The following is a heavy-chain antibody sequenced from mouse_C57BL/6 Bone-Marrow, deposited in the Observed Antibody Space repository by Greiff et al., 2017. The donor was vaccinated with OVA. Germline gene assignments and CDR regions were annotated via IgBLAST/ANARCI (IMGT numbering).Heavy chain of an antibody. CDR1: GYTFTSYD. Sequence: QVQLQQSGPELVKPGASVKLSCKASGYTFTSYDINWVKPRPGQGLEWIGWIYPRDGSTKYNEKFKGKATLTVDTSSSTAYMELHSLTSEDSAVYFCPTGPAFAYWGQGTLVTVSA. J-gene: IGHJ3*01. D-gene: IGHD1-2*01. CDR3: PTGPAFAY. CDR2: IYPRDGST. V-gene: IGHV1-85*01.